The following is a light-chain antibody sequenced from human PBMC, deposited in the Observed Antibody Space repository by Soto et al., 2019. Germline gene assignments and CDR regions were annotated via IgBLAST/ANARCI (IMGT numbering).Light chain of an antibody. Sequence: QSALTQPASVSGSPGQSITVSCTGTSSDVGGHNYVSWFQQHPGQAPKLLIYEVTTRPSGVSTRFSGSKSGNTASLTISGLPAEDEADYHCSSYSSSGTLFVFGTGTKVTV. CDR1: SSDVGGHNY. J-gene: IGLJ1*01. CDR2: EVT. V-gene: IGLV2-14*01. CDR3: SSYSSSGTLFV.